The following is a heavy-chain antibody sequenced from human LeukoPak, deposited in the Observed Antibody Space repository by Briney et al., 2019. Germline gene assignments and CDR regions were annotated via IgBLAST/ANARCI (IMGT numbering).Heavy chain of an antibody. V-gene: IGHV3-7*01. CDR2: IKQDGSEK. Sequence: GGSLRLSCAASGFTFSSYWMSWVRQASGKGLEWVANIKQDGSEKYYVDSVKGRFTISRDNAKNSLYLQMNSLRAEDTAVYYCARVPRYYYDSSGYYSDYWGQGTLVTVSS. D-gene: IGHD3-22*01. CDR1: GFTFSSYW. J-gene: IGHJ4*02. CDR3: ARVPRYYYDSSGYYSDY.